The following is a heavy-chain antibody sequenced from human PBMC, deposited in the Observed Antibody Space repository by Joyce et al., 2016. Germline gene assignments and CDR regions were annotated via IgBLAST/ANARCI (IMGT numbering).Heavy chain of an antibody. CDR1: GFTFSSYS. CDR2: LSSSSSYI. D-gene: IGHD2-8*01. J-gene: IGHJ4*02. Sequence: EVQLVESGGGLVKPGGSLRLSCAASGFTFSSYSMSWVRQAPGKVLDWFSSLSSSSSYIKYTDSVKGRFTISRDNAKNSLYLQMNSLRVEDTAVYYCARSSYTNGIFDYWGQGTLVTVSS. CDR3: ARSSYTNGIFDY. V-gene: IGHV3-21*01.